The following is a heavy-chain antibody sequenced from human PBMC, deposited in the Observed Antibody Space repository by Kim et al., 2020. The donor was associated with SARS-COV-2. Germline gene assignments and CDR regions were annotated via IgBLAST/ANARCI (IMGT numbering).Heavy chain of an antibody. J-gene: IGHJ4*02. CDR3: ARSPLTTTAD. D-gene: IGHD4-4*01. CDR1: GDSISNSGYY. CDR2: IYYSGST. V-gene: IGHV4-39*07. Sequence: SETLSLTCTVSGDSISNSGYYWTWIRQPPGKGLEWIGSIYYSGSTYYNPSLRSRITISVDTSKNQFSLKLSSVTAADTAVYYCARSPLTTTADWGQGTLVTVSS.